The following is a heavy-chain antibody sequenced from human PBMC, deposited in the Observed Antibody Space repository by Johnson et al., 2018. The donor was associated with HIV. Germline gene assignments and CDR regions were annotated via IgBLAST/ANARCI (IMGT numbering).Heavy chain of an antibody. V-gene: IGHV3-7*03. J-gene: IGHJ3*02. CDR2: IKQDGSEK. CDR1: GFTFSTYW. D-gene: IGHD3-3*01. CDR3: ARDVMEDFWSGSFDAFDI. Sequence: EVQVLESGGGLVQPGGSLRLSCAASGFTFSTYWMSWVRQAPGKGLEWVANIKQDGSEKYYVDSVKGRFTISRDNAKNSLYLQMNSLRAEDTALYYCARDVMEDFWSGSFDAFDIWGQGTMVTVSS.